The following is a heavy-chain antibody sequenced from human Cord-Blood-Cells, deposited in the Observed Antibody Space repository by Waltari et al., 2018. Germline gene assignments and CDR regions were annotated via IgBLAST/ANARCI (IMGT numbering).Heavy chain of an antibody. J-gene: IGHJ3*02. Sequence: EVQLVESGGGLIQPGGSLRLSCAASGFTVSSNYMSCVRQAPGKGLEWVSVIYSGGSTYYADTVKCRFTISRDNSKNTLYLQMNSLRAEDTAVYYCARDLPGEYAFDIWGQGTMVTVSS. V-gene: IGHV3-53*01. CDR3: ARDLPGEYAFDI. D-gene: IGHD7-27*01. CDR2: IYSGGST. CDR1: GFTVSSNY.